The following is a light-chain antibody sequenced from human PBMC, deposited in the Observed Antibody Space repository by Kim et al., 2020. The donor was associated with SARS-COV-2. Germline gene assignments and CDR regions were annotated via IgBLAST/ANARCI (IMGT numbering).Light chain of an antibody. CDR3: QQYGTSPLT. Sequence: SPGERATLSCGASQSVSSRYFAWYQQKPGLAPRLLIYAASSRAAGIPDRFSGSGSGTDFTLTISRLEPEDFAVYYCQQYGTSPLTFGGGTKVDIK. CDR1: QSVSSRY. J-gene: IGKJ4*01. CDR2: AAS. V-gene: IGKV3D-20*01.